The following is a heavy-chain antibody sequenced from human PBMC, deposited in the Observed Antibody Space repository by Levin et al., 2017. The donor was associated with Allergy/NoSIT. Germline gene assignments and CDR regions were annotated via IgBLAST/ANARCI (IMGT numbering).Heavy chain of an antibody. CDR3: ARDGVDAGVYFDY. CDR1: GFTFSSHW. CDR2: INQGGREK. Sequence: QSGGSLRLSCAASGFTFSSHWMSWVRQAPGKGLEWVANINQGGREKYYVDSVKGRFTTYRDNAKNSLYLQMNSLRAEDTAVYYCARDGVDAGVYFDYWGQGTLVTVSS. J-gene: IGHJ4*02. D-gene: IGHD2-15*01. V-gene: IGHV3-7*01.